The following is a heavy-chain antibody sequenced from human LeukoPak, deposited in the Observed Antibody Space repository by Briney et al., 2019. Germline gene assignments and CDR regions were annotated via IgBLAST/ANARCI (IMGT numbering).Heavy chain of an antibody. CDR3: AVTYYGYYYYYMDV. D-gene: IGHD3-3*01. V-gene: IGHV4-59*01. CDR2: IYHSGST. CDR1: GGSISSYY. J-gene: IGHJ6*03. Sequence: SETLSLTCTVSGGSISSYYWSWIRQPPGKGLEWIGYIYHSGSTNYNPSLKSRVTISVDTSKNQFSLKLSSVTAADTAVYYCAVTYYGYYYYYMDVWGKGTTVTVSS.